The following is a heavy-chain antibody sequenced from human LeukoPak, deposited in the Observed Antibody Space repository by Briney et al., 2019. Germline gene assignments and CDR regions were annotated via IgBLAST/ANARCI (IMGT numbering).Heavy chain of an antibody. CDR3: ASPTYYYDSSGSSAFDI. V-gene: IGHV3-48*01. CDR2: IITSSGTT. Sequence: GGSLRLSCATSGFSLSSYNMNWVRQAPGKGLEWVSYIITSSGTTYYADSVKGRFAISRDNAKNSLYLQMNSLRAEDTAVYYCASPTYYYDSSGSSAFDIWGQGTMVTVSS. J-gene: IGHJ3*02. CDR1: GFSLSSYN. D-gene: IGHD3-22*01.